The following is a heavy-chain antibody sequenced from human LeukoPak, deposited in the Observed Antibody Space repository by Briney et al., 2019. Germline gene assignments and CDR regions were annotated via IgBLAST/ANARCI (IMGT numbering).Heavy chain of an antibody. CDR1: GYTFTDYY. CDR3: ARAVRDFWTSPVDY. V-gene: IGHV1-69*13. Sequence: SVKVSCKASGYTFTDYYMHWVRQAPGQGLEWMGGIIPIFGTANYAQKFQGRVTITADESTSTAYMELSSLRSEDTAVYYCARAVRDFWTSPVDYWGQGTLVTVSS. J-gene: IGHJ4*02. CDR2: IIPIFGTA. D-gene: IGHD3/OR15-3a*01.